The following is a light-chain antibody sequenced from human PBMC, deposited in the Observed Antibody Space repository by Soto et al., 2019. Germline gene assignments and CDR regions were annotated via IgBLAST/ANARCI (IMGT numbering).Light chain of an antibody. Sequence: DIQLTQSPSFLSASVGDRVTITCRASQGITNSLAWYQQKPGKAPNLLIYAASTLQGGVPSRFSGSGSGTDFTRTISSLQPEDVATYYCQQLTSNPLTFGGGTKVEIK. CDR1: QGITNS. J-gene: IGKJ4*01. CDR3: QQLTSNPLT. V-gene: IGKV1-9*01. CDR2: AAS.